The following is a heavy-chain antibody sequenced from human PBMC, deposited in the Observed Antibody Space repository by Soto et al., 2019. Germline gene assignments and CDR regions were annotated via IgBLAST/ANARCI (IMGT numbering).Heavy chain of an antibody. CDR2: IIPIFGTA. J-gene: IGHJ4*02. Sequence: ASVKVSCKASGVTFSSYAISWVRQAPGQGLEWMGGIIPIFGTANYAQKFQGRVTITADESTSTAYMELSSLRSEDTAVYYCARGPYYYDSSGYYFLDYYFDYWGQGTLVTVSS. D-gene: IGHD3-22*01. V-gene: IGHV1-69*13. CDR1: GVTFSSYA. CDR3: ARGPYYYDSSGYYFLDYYFDY.